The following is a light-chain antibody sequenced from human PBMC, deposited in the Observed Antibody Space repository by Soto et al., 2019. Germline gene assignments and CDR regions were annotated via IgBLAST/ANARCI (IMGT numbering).Light chain of an antibody. CDR1: SSNIGNNA. CDR2: YDD. V-gene: IGLV1-36*01. J-gene: IGLJ2*01. Sequence: QLVLTQPPSVSAAPRQRVTISCSGSSSNIGNNAVHWYQQLPGKAPKLLIYYDDLLPSGVSDRFSGSKSGTSASLAISGLQSEDEADYYCAAWDDILNGVVFGGGTKLTVL. CDR3: AAWDDILNGVV.